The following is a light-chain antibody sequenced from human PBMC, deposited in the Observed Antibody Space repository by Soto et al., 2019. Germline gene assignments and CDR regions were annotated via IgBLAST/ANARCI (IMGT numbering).Light chain of an antibody. CDR3: QQYNNWPQLT. CDR1: QSVSSNY. J-gene: IGKJ4*01. Sequence: EIVLTQSPGTLSLSPGERATLSCRTNQSVSSNYLAWYHQKPGQAPRLLIYGASSRATGIPDRFSGSGSGTDFTLTISSLQSEDFAVYYCQQYNNWPQLTFGGGTKVDIK. V-gene: IGKV3-20*01. CDR2: GAS.